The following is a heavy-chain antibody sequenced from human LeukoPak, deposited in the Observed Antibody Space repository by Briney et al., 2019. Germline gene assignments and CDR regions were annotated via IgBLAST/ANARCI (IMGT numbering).Heavy chain of an antibody. D-gene: IGHD3-22*01. J-gene: IGHJ3*02. CDR1: GGSISSSSYY. CDR3: ARVGDRGSGFFDI. V-gene: IGHV4-39*07. Sequence: SETLSLTCTVSGGSISSSSYYWGWIRQPPGKGLEWIGSIYYSGSTYYNPSLKSRVTISVDTSKNQFSLKLSSVTAADTAVYYCARVGDRGSGFFDIWGQGTMDTVSS. CDR2: IYYSGST.